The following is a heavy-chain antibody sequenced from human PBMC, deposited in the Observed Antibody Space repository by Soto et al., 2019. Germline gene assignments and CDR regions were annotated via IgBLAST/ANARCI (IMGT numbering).Heavy chain of an antibody. D-gene: IGHD2-2*01. V-gene: IGHV1-69*13. CDR3: ARDRNSGVTAAGSDS. Sequence: GASVKVSCTASVGTFSHYAISWVRQAPGQGLEWMGAIIPMFGIANYAQKFQDRVTIIADESTTTAYMELSSLRSEDTAIYYCARDRNSGVTAAGSDSWGQGTLVTVSS. CDR2: IIPMFGIA. J-gene: IGHJ4*02. CDR1: VGTFSHYA.